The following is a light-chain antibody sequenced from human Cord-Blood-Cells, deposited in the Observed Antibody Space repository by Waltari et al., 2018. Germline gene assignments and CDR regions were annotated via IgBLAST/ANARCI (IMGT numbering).Light chain of an antibody. V-gene: IGKV3-20*01. Sequence: IVMTQSPGTLSLSPGERATLSCRASQSFSSGYLAWYQQKPGQATRRISDGASSRATGIPDRFSGRVSGTDFALTIRRLEPEDFAVYYCQQYGSSPSWTFGQGTKVEIK. CDR3: QQYGSSPSWT. CDR1: QSFSSGY. CDR2: GAS. J-gene: IGKJ1*01.